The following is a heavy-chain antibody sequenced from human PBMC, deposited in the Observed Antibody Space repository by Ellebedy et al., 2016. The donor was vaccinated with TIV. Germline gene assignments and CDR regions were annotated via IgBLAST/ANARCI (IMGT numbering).Heavy chain of an antibody. D-gene: IGHD4-17*01. CDR1: GFTFSTHW. Sequence: GGSLRLXXEAPGFTFSTHWMTWLRQAPGKGLEWVANINQDGSEKYYVDSVKGRFTISGDSAKNSLYLQMNSLRAEDTAVYFCARGYGEGVYWGQGTLVTVSS. CDR2: INQDGSEK. J-gene: IGHJ4*02. CDR3: ARGYGEGVY. V-gene: IGHV3-7*01.